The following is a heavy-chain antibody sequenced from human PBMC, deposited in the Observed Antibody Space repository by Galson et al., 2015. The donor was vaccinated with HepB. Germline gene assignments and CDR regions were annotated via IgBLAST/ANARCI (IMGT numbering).Heavy chain of an antibody. CDR1: GFTFSDYY. CDR3: ARAACGGDCYGDYMDV. J-gene: IGHJ6*03. V-gene: IGHV3-11*01. D-gene: IGHD2-21*01. Sequence: SLRLSCAAAGFTFSDYYMSWIRQAPGKGLEWVSYISSSGGSRYADSVKGRFTISRDNARNSLYLQMSSLEAADTAVYYCARAACGGDCYGDYMDVWGNGTSVTVSS. CDR2: ISSSGGSR.